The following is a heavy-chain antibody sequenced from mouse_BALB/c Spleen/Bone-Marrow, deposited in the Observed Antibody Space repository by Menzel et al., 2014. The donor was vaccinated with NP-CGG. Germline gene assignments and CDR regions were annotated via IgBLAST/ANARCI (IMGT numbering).Heavy chain of an antibody. CDR1: GSNIKDTY. CDR3: ARYDYRYSWFAY. J-gene: IGHJ3*01. V-gene: IGHV14-3*02. Sequence: VQLKQSGAELVKPGASVKLSCTASGSNIKDTYMHWVKQRPEQGLEWIGRIDPANGNTKYDPKFQGKATMTTDTSSNTAYLQLRSLTSEDTAVYYCARYDYRYSWFAYWGQGTLVTASA. CDR2: IDPANGNT. D-gene: IGHD2-14*01.